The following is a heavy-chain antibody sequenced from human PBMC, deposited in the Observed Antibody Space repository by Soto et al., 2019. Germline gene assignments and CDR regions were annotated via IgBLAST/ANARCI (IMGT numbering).Heavy chain of an antibody. Sequence: SETLSLTCTVSGDSINTGAYYWTWIRQSPGKGLEWIGCIYNNGGTDYSPSLESRVSISMDTSKNQFSLSLTSVTDADTAIYYRARGLTEWSTDYWGKGALVTVSS. J-gene: IGHJ4*02. D-gene: IGHD3-3*01. CDR1: GDSINTGAYY. CDR3: ARGLTEWSTDY. CDR2: IYNNGGT. V-gene: IGHV4-31*03.